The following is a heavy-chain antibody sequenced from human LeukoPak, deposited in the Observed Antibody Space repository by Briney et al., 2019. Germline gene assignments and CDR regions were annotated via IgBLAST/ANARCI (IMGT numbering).Heavy chain of an antibody. CDR2: IRYDGSNK. Sequence: GGSLRLSXAASGFTFSSYGMHWVRQAPGKGLEWVAFIRYDGSNKYYADSVKGRFTISRDNSKNTLYLQMNSLRAEDTAVYYCAKVAAAGYYYYYYYMDVWGKGTTVTVSS. V-gene: IGHV3-30*02. J-gene: IGHJ6*03. CDR3: AKVAAAGYYYYYYYMDV. D-gene: IGHD6-13*01. CDR1: GFTFSSYG.